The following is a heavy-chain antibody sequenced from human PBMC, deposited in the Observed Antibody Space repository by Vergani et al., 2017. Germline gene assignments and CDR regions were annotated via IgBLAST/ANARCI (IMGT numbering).Heavy chain of an antibody. CDR3: ARGRPLRGPPAY. J-gene: IGHJ4*02. V-gene: IGHV1-69*01. Sequence: QVQLVQSGAEVKKPGSSVKVSCKASGGTFRSYAISWVRQAPGQGLEWMGGIIPIFGTANYAQNFQGRVTMTADESTSTAYMELSSLRSEDTAVYYCARGRPLRGPPAYWGKGPLVTVSS. CDR1: GGTFRSYA. CDR2: IIPIFGTA. D-gene: IGHD3-10*01.